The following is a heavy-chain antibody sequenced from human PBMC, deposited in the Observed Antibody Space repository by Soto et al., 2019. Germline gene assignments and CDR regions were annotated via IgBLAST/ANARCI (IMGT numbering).Heavy chain of an antibody. CDR2: VNHAGSS. D-gene: IGHD6-6*01. CDR1: GGSFSVYY. Sequence: PSETLSLTCAISGGSFSVYYWIWIRQSPEKGLEWIGEVNHAGSSNYNPSLRSRVTISVDTSKNQFSLKLSSVTAADTAVYYCARLLLNEGIAARRGGNWFDPWGQGTLVTV. V-gene: IGHV4-34*01. J-gene: IGHJ5*02. CDR3: ARLLLNEGIAARRGGNWFDP.